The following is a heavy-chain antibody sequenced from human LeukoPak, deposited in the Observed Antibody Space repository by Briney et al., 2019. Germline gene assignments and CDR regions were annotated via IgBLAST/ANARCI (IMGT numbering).Heavy chain of an antibody. J-gene: IGHJ4*02. Sequence: GGSLRLSCAVSGFTFSSYWMSWVRQAPGKGLEWVAEIKQDGSEKYYVDSVKGRFTISRDNAKNSLYLQMNSLRAEDTAVYYCARGTYYGSGIGYWGQGTLVTVSS. CDR2: IKQDGSEK. V-gene: IGHV3-7*03. CDR3: ARGTYYGSGIGY. CDR1: GFTFSSYW. D-gene: IGHD3-10*01.